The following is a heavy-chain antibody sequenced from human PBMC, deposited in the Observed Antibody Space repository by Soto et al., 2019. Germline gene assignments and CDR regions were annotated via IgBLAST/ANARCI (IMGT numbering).Heavy chain of an antibody. Sequence: HGESLKISCKGSGYSFTSYWIGWVRQMPGKGLEWMGIIYPGDSDTRYSPSFQGQVTISADKSISTAYLQWSSLKASDTAMYYCAGHYSYYYDTMGGMDVWGKGTTVTVSS. J-gene: IGHJ6*04. D-gene: IGHD3-22*01. V-gene: IGHV5-51*01. CDR3: AGHYSYYYDTMGGMDV. CDR2: IYPGDSDT. CDR1: GYSFTSYW.